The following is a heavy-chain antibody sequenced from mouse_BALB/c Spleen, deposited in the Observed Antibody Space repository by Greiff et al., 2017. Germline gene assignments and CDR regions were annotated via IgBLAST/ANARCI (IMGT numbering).Heavy chain of an antibody. D-gene: IGHD2-14*01. CDR1: GFSLTSYG. J-gene: IGHJ4*01. V-gene: IGHV2-2*02. CDR2: IWSGGST. CDR3: ARMRYSYAMDY. Sequence: VQLQESGPGLVQPSQSLSITCTVSGFSLTSYGVHWVRQSPGKGLEWLGVIWSGGSTDYNAAFISRLSISKDNSKSQVFFKMNSLQANDTAIYYCARMRYSYAMDYWGQGTSVTVSS.